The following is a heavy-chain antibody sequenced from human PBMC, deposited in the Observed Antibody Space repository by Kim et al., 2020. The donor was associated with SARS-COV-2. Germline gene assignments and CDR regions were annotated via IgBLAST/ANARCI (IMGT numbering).Heavy chain of an antibody. CDR2: ISFDGNTD. CDR3: ARGPSNSWFGHLDY. J-gene: IGHJ4*02. Sequence: PGGSLRLSCVASGFSFRNFIMHWVRQAPGKGLEWVSAISFDGNTDYYADSVMGRFTISRDNVNSTLYLQINSLRSDDTAVYYCARGPSNSWFGHLDYWGQGSQVTVSS. CDR1: GFSFRNFI. D-gene: IGHD6-13*01. V-gene: IGHV3-30*14.